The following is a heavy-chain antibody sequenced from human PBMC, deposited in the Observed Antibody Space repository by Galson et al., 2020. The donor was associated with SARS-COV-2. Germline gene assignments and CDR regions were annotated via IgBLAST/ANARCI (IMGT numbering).Heavy chain of an antibody. CDR3: ARDAYYYDRTGYYYVGTFDI. CDR2: IWYDGSSE. Sequence: GGSLRLSCVASGFTFSNYAMHWVRQAPGKGLEWVAVIWYDGSSEFYIESVQGRFSISRDNSKNTLYLQLNSLRAEDTAVYYCARDAYYYDRTGYYYVGTFDIWGQGTMVTVSS. CDR1: GFTFSNYA. J-gene: IGHJ3*02. D-gene: IGHD3-22*01. V-gene: IGHV3-33*01.